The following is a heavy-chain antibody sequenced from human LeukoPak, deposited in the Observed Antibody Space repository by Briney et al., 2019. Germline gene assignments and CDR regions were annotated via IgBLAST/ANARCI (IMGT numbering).Heavy chain of an antibody. CDR1: GYSFTSHW. D-gene: IGHD4-11*01. CDR3: ARHPVSRSPPTNYYYYMDV. J-gene: IGHJ6*03. CDR2: IYPGDSDT. Sequence: GESLKISCKGSGYSFTSHWIGWVRQMPGKGLEWMGIIYPGDSDTRYSPSFQGQVTISADKSISTAYLQWSSLKASDTAMYYCARHPVSRSPPTNYYYYMDVWGKGTTVIVSS. V-gene: IGHV5-51*01.